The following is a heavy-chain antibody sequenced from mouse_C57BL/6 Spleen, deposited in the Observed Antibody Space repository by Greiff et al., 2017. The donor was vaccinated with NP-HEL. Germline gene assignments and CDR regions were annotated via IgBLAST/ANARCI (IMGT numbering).Heavy chain of an antibody. CDR3: ARGPSGYDYEGAMDY. CDR1: GYTFTSYW. CDR2: IYPGSGST. V-gene: IGHV1-55*01. J-gene: IGHJ4*01. D-gene: IGHD2-4*01. Sequence: QVQLQQPGAELVKPGASVKMSCKASGYTFTSYWITWVKQRPGQGLEWIGDIYPGSGSTNYNEKFKSKATLTVDTSSSTAYMQLSSLTSEDAAVYYCARGPSGYDYEGAMDYWGQGTSVTVSS.